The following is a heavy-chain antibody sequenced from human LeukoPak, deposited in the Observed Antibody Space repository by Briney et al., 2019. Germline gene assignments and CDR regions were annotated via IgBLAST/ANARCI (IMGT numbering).Heavy chain of an antibody. J-gene: IGHJ4*02. CDR3: ARTPLGWLQLMYFDY. Sequence: SETLSLTCTVSGDSISSYYWSWIRQPPGKGLEWIGYIYYNGSTNYNPSLKSRVTISVDTSKNQFSLSLTSVTAADTAVYYCARTPLGWLQLMYFDYWGQGTLVTVSS. CDR1: GDSISSYY. D-gene: IGHD5-24*01. V-gene: IGHV4-59*01. CDR2: IYYNGST.